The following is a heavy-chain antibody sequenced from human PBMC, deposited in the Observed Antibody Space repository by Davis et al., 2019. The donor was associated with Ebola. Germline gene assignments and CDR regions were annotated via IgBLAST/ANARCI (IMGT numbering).Heavy chain of an antibody. CDR2: ISGDGGST. CDR3: ARDLGTVTTRGDY. V-gene: IGHV3-43*02. CDR1: GFTFSSYS. Sequence: GESLKISCAASGFTFSSYSMNWVCQAPGKGLEWVSLISGDGGSTYNADSVKGRFTISRDISKNSLYLQMNSLRSEDTAVYYCARDLGTVTTRGDYWGQGTLVTVSS. D-gene: IGHD4-17*01. J-gene: IGHJ4*02.